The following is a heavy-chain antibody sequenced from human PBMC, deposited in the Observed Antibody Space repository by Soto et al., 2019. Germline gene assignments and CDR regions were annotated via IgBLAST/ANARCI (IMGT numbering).Heavy chain of an antibody. CDR2: IKSKTDGGTT. Sequence: EVQLVESGGGLVKPGGSLRLSCAASGFTFSNAWMSWVRQAPGKGLEWVGRIKSKTDGGTTDYAAPVKGRFTISRDDSKNTLYLQMNSLKTEDTAVYYCTTEMSSSWYGDDYWGQGTLVTVS. V-gene: IGHV3-15*01. D-gene: IGHD6-13*01. CDR3: TTEMSSSWYGDDY. J-gene: IGHJ4*02. CDR1: GFTFSNAW.